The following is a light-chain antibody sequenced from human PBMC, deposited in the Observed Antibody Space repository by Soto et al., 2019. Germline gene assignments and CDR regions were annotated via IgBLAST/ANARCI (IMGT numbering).Light chain of an antibody. CDR3: QQRSNWPPAIT. V-gene: IGKV3-11*01. CDR1: QNVRSN. CDR2: GVS. Sequence: EIVMTQSPSTLSVSPGERATLSCRASQNVRSNLAWYQQKPGQAPRLLIYGVSTRATGIPARFSGSGSGTDFTLTISSLEPEDFAFYYCQQRSNWPPAITFGQGTRLEIK. J-gene: IGKJ5*01.